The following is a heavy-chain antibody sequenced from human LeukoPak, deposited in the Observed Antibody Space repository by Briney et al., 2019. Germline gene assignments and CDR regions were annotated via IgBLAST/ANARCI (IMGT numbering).Heavy chain of an antibody. V-gene: IGHV4-4*02. Sequence: SETLSLTCAVSAGSISSTNWRSWVRQPLGKGLEWIGEIYRSGTTNYKPSLKSRVTISLDKSRNHFSLKLTSVTAADSAVYYCARRSPYSTGWSSYFDYWGQGTLVTVSS. J-gene: IGHJ4*02. CDR1: AGSISSTNW. CDR3: ARRSPYSTGWSSYFDY. CDR2: IYRSGTT. D-gene: IGHD6-19*01.